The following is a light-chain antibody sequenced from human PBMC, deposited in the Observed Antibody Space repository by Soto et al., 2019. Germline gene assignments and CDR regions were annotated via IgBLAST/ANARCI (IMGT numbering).Light chain of an antibody. V-gene: IGLV2-8*01. CDR3: SSYAGNNNLV. CDR2: EVS. CDR1: SSDIGEFNY. Sequence: QSVLTQPPSASGSPGQSVTISCTGTSSDIGEFNYVSWYQQHPGKAPRVMIYEVSQRPSGVPDRFVGSKSGNTASLTVSGLQDEDEADYYCSSYAGNNNLVFGGGTKLTVL. J-gene: IGLJ3*02.